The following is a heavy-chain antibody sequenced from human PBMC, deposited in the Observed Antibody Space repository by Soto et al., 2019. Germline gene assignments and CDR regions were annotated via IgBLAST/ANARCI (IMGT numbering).Heavy chain of an antibody. CDR3: AREGEPDHGNYYYGMDV. V-gene: IGHV4-59*01. CDR2: IYYSGST. Sequence: PSETLSLTCTVSGGSISSYYWSWIRQPPGKGLEWIGYIYYSGSTNYNPSLKSRVTISVDTSKNQFSLKLSSVTAADTAVYYCAREGEPDHGNYYYGMDVWGQGTTVTVSS. J-gene: IGHJ6*02. D-gene: IGHD1-26*01. CDR1: GGSISSYY.